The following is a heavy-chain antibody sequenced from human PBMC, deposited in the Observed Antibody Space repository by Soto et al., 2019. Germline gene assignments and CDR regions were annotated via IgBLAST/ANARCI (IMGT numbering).Heavy chain of an antibody. Sequence: ESGGGLVKPGGSLRLSCAASGFTFSNAWMNWVRQAPGKGLEWVGRIKSKTDGGTTDYAAPVKGRFTISRDDSKNTLYLQMNSLKTEDTAVYYCTTGGPYYDFWSGYFHYYYGMDVWGQGTTVTVSS. CDR3: TTGGPYYDFWSGYFHYYYGMDV. D-gene: IGHD3-3*01. CDR1: GFTFSNAW. V-gene: IGHV3-15*07. CDR2: IKSKTDGGTT. J-gene: IGHJ6*02.